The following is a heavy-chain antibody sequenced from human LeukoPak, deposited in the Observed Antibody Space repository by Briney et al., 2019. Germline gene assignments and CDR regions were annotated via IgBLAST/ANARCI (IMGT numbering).Heavy chain of an antibody. D-gene: IGHD3-10*01. Sequence: GASVKVSCKASGYTFTSYYMHWVRQAPGQGLEWMGWINPNSGGTNYAQKFQGRVTMTRDTSISTAYMELSRLRSDDTAVYYCARGVGYGSGSYDNYYGMDVWGQGTTVTVSS. CDR3: ARGVGYGSGSYDNYYGMDV. CDR2: INPNSGGT. CDR1: GYTFTSYY. V-gene: IGHV1-2*02. J-gene: IGHJ6*02.